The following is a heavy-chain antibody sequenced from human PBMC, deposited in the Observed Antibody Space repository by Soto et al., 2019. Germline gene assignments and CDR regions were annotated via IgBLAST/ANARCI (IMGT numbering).Heavy chain of an antibody. D-gene: IGHD4-17*01. V-gene: IGHV1-18*01. CDR2: ISPYNGNT. Sequence: QVQLVQSGAEVKKPGASVKVSCKASGYTFTNFGISWVRQAPGQGLEWMGWISPYNGNTNYAQNLQGRVTMTTYASASTVCWELRSLRSGDTDVYYWAGSSGYGDYGTVDYWGQGPLVTVSS. CDR1: GYTFTNFG. J-gene: IGHJ4*02. CDR3: AGSSGYGDYGTVDY.